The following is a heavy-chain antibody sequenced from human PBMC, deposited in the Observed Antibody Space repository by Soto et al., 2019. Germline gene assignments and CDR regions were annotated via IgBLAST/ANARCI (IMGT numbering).Heavy chain of an antibody. J-gene: IGHJ4*02. CDR1: GGSISSGGYY. CDR2: IYYSGST. V-gene: IGHV4-31*03. Sequence: ASETLSLTCTVSGGSISSGGYYWSWIRQQPGKGLEWIGYIYYSGSTYYNPSLKSRVTISVDTSKNQFSLKLSSVTAADTAVYYCAREIQLWGRDYFDYWGQGTLVTVSS. CDR3: AREIQLWGRDYFDY. D-gene: IGHD5-18*01.